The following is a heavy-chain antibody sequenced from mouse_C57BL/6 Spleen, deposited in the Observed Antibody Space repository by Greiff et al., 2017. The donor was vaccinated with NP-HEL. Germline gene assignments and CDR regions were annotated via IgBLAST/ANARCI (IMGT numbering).Heavy chain of an antibody. CDR2: IHPSDSDT. CDR1: GYTFTSYW. V-gene: IGHV1-74*01. CDR3: AMARAAQATSSFAY. Sequence: VQLQQPGAELVKPGASVKVSCKASGYTFTSYWMHWVKQRPGQGLEWIGRIHPSDSDTNYNHKFKGKATLTVDKSSSTAYMQLSSLTYGDSAVYYCAMARAAQATSSFAYWGQGTLVTVSA. J-gene: IGHJ3*01. D-gene: IGHD3-2*02.